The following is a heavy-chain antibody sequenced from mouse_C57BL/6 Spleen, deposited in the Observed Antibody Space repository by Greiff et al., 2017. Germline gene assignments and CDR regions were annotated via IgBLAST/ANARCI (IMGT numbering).Heavy chain of an antibody. CDR2: INPSTGGT. Sequence: VQLKESGPELVKPGASVKISCKASGYSFTGYYMNWVKQSPEKSLEWIGEINPSTGGTTYNQKFKAKATLTVDKSSSTAYMQLKSLTSEDSAVYYCARGGGMDYWGQGTSVTVSS. V-gene: IGHV1-42*01. CDR3: ARGGGMDY. D-gene: IGHD1-1*02. J-gene: IGHJ4*01. CDR1: GYSFTGYY.